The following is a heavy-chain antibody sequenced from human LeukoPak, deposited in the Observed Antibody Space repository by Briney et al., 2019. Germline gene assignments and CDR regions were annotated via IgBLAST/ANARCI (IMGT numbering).Heavy chain of an antibody. CDR3: ARIDWVTDF. Sequence: GGSLSLFCTASGFPLSVYWKLWPRQSPGKGLVWVSRITSDGATSYADSVKGRFTISRENAKNTLYVQLNSLRAEDTAVYYCARIDWVTDFWGQGTLVTVSS. D-gene: IGHD2-21*01. CDR1: GFPLSVYW. V-gene: IGHV3-74*01. CDR2: ITSDGAT. J-gene: IGHJ4*02.